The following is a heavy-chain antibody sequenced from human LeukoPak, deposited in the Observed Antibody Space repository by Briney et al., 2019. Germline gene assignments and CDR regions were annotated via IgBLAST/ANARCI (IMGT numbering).Heavy chain of an antibody. CDR1: GFTFTTYG. Sequence: GGSLRLSCAASGFTFTTYGMHWVRQGPGKGLEWVAVISYDGSYKYYVDSVKGRFTISRDNSKNTLYLQMGSLRAEDMAVYYCARAAATYGSGSYQFDPWGQGTLVTVSS. D-gene: IGHD3-10*01. CDR2: ISYDGSYK. CDR3: ARAAATYGSGSYQFDP. J-gene: IGHJ5*02. V-gene: IGHV3-30*03.